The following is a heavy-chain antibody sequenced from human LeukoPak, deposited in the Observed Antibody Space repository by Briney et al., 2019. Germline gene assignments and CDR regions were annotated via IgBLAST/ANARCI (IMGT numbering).Heavy chain of an antibody. J-gene: IGHJ6*02. CDR3: VRQNYHYYTMDV. CDR2: ISGTGGST. Sequence: GGALRRSCAASGFTFNFYAMAWVRQAPGKGLDWVSAISGTGGSTYYSDSVKGRCTISRDNSKNTLFLQMSGLSAEDTAVYYCVRQNYHYYTMDVWGQGTTATVSS. V-gene: IGHV3-23*01. CDR1: GFTFNFYA.